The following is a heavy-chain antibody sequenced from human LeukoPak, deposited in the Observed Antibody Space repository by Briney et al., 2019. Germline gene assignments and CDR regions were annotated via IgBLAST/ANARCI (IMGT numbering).Heavy chain of an antibody. J-gene: IGHJ4*02. Sequence: GGSLRLSCATSGFTFTTYGFHWVRQAPGQGLEGVAVIWSDGSQKYYADSVKGRFTISRDDSQNTLYLQMNSLRVEDTAVYSCARDDALGRLGYWGQGTLVTVSS. CDR2: IWSDGSQK. D-gene: IGHD3-10*01. V-gene: IGHV3-33*01. CDR1: GFTFTTYG. CDR3: ARDDALGRLGY.